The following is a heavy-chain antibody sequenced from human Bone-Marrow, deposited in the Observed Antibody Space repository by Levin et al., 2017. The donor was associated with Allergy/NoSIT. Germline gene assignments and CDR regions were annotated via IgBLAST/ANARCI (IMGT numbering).Heavy chain of an antibody. Sequence: PVASVKVSCKASGYTFSSYAIHWVRQAPGQRLEWMGWIDGGNGNTKYPQKFRGRVTFTRDISATTAYMELSSLTSEDTAVYYCARSRNIDYWGQGTLVTVSS. D-gene: IGHD1-14*01. J-gene: IGHJ4*02. CDR3: ARSRNIDY. V-gene: IGHV1-3*01. CDR2: IDGGNGNT. CDR1: GYTFSSYA.